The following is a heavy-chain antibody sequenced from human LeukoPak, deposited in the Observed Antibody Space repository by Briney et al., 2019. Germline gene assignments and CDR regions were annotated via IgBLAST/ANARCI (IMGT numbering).Heavy chain of an antibody. D-gene: IGHD1-26*01. J-gene: IGHJ4*02. V-gene: IGHV4-38-2*02. Sequence: SETLSLACTVSGYSISSNYYWGWIRQPPGKGLEWIGSIYHSGSTYYNPSLKSRVTISVDTSKNQFSLKLSSVTAADTAVYYCARLRRVGATPFDYWGQGTLVTVSS. CDR2: IYHSGST. CDR1: GYSISSNYY. CDR3: ARLRRVGATPFDY.